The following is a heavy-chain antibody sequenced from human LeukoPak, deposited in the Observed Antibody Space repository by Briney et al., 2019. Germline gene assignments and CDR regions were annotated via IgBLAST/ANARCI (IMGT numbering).Heavy chain of an antibody. CDR2: ISGSGGST. J-gene: IGHJ4*02. V-gene: IGHV3-23*01. CDR3: AKDAKGVSSIAAYRN. CDR1: GFTFSSYA. Sequence: GGSLRLSCAASGFTFSSYAMSWVRQAPGKGLGWVSAISGSGGSTYYADSVKGRFTISRDNSKNTLYLQMNSLRAEDTAVYYCAKDAKGVSSIAAYRNWGQGTLVTVSS. D-gene: IGHD6-6*01.